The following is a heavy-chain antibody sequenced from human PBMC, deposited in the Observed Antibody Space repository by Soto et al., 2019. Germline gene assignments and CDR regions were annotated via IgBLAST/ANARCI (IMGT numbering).Heavy chain of an antibody. CDR3: ARDLGGSSFPTYYGMDV. CDR2: ISYDGSNK. CDR1: GFTFSSYA. D-gene: IGHD6-6*01. J-gene: IGHJ6*02. V-gene: IGHV3-30-3*01. Sequence: QVQLVESGGGVVQPGRSLRLSCAASGFTFSSYAMHWVRQAPGKGLEWVAVISYDGSNKYYADSVKGRFTISRDNSKNTLYLQMNSLRAEDTAVYYCARDLGGSSFPTYYGMDVWGQGTTVTVSS.